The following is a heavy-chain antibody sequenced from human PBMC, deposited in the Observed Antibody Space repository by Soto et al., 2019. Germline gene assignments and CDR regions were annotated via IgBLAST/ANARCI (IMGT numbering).Heavy chain of an antibody. Sequence: SLTCAVSGGSISSSNWWSWVRQPPGKGLEWIGEIYHSGSTNYNPSLKSRVTISVDKSKNQFSLKLSSVTAADTAVYYCARGAARRITIFGVVSNWFDPWGQGTLVTVSS. V-gene: IGHV4-4*02. CDR3: ARGAARRITIFGVVSNWFDP. CDR2: IYHSGST. J-gene: IGHJ5*02. D-gene: IGHD3-3*01. CDR1: GGSISSSNW.